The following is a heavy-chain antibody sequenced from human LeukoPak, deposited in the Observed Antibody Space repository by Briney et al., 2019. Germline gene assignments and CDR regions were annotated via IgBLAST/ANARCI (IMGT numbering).Heavy chain of an antibody. CDR2: INSDSKYI. D-gene: IGHD2/OR15-2a*01. CDR3: VSFYETY. CDR1: GFIFSSHS. J-gene: IGHJ4*02. V-gene: IGHV3-21*01. Sequence: GGSLRLSCAASGFIFSSHSMNWVRQAPGKGLEWVSSINSDSKYILYADSMKGRFTVSRDNARDSLYLQMSGLRVEDTAVYYCVSFYETYWGRGTLVTVSS.